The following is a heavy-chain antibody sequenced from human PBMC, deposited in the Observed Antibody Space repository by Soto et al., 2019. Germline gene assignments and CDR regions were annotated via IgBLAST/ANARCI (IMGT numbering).Heavy chain of an antibody. CDR1: GFTFGSSW. J-gene: IGHJ5*02. V-gene: IGHV3-7*03. D-gene: IGHD6-6*01. CDR3: ARGFSSSPNWFDP. CDR2: MKQDGSQR. Sequence: GGSLRLSCVASGFTFGSSWMSWVRQAPGKGLEWVANMKQDGSQRYYVDSVKGRFTISRDNAMNSLYLQMNSLRAEDTAMYYCARGFSSSPNWFDPWGQGTLVTVSS.